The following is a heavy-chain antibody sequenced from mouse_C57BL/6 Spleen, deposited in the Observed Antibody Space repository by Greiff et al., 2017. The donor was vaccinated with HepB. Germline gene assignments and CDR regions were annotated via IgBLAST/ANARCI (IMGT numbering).Heavy chain of an antibody. D-gene: IGHD2-12*01. CDR1: GYAFSSSW. CDR2: IYPGDGDT. V-gene: IGHV1-82*01. J-gene: IGHJ3*01. CDR3: ARWGVTTRDSLAY. Sequence: QVQLQQSGPELVKPGASVKISCKASGYAFSSSWMNWVKQRPGKGLEWIGRIYPGDGDTNYNGKFKGKATLTADKSSSTAYMQLSSLTSEDSAVYICARWGVTTRDSLAYWGQGTLVTVSA.